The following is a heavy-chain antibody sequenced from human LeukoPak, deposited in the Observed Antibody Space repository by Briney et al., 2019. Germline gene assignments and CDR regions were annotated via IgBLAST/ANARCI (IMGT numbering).Heavy chain of an antibody. CDR1: GFTFTSCA. Sequence: GGSLRLSCAASGFTFTSCAMHWVRQAPGKGLEWVAYIRYDGNNKNYADSVKGRFTISRDNSKNTLYLQMNSLRAEDTAVYYCARDSQAYCGGDCYSVPYDYWGQGTLVTVSS. CDR2: IRYDGNNK. V-gene: IGHV3-30*02. D-gene: IGHD2-21*02. CDR3: ARDSQAYCGGDCYSVPYDY. J-gene: IGHJ4*02.